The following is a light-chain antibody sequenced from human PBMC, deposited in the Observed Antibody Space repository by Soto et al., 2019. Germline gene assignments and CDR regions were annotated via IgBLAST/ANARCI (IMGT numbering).Light chain of an antibody. V-gene: IGKV3-20*01. Sequence: EIVLTQSPGTLSLSTAERATLSCRASQSVSSSYLAWYQQKPGQAPRLLIYGATSRATGIPDRFSGSGSGTDFTFTISSLQPEDIATYYCQQYDNLPITFGQGTRLEIK. J-gene: IGKJ5*01. CDR3: QQYDNLPIT. CDR2: GAT. CDR1: QSVSSSY.